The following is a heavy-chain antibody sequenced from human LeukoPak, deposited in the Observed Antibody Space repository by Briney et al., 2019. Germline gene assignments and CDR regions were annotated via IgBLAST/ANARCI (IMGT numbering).Heavy chain of an antibody. CDR1: GYSFTSYW. J-gene: IGHJ4*02. CDR3: ARLPYYYGSGSFSCYFDY. CDR2: IYPGDSDT. D-gene: IGHD3-10*01. Sequence: GESLKISCKGSGYSFTSYWIGWVRQMPGKGLEWMGIIYPGDSDTRYSPSFQGQVTISADKSISTAYLQWSSLKASDTAMYYCARLPYYYGSGSFSCYFDYWGQGTLVTVSS. V-gene: IGHV5-51*01.